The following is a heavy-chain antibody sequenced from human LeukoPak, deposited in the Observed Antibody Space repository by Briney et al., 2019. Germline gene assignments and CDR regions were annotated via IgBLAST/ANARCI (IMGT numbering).Heavy chain of an antibody. CDR3: ARDGSRCSGGSCYSHYYYHYMDV. J-gene: IGHJ6*03. CDR1: GYTFTGYY. V-gene: IGHV1-2*02. CDR2: INPNSGGT. D-gene: IGHD2-15*01. Sequence: ALVKVSCKASGYTFTGYYMHWVRQAPGQGLEWMGWINPNSGGTNYAQKFQGRVTMTRDTSISTAYLELSGLRSDDTAVYYCARDGSRCSGGSCYSHYYYHYMDVWGKGTTVTVSS.